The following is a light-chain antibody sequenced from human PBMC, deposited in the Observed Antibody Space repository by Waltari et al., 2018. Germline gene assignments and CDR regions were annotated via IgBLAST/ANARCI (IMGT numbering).Light chain of an antibody. J-gene: IGLJ1*01. CDR3: SSYGGDNNYV. CDR1: SSDVGGFSY. V-gene: IGLV2-8*01. Sequence: QSALTQPPSASGSPGQSVTISCPGPSSDVGGFSYVPWFQQHPGKAPKLIIYEVAKRPSGVPDRFSGSKSGNTASLTVSGLQAEDEADYYCSSYGGDNNYVFGSGTKVTVL. CDR2: EVA.